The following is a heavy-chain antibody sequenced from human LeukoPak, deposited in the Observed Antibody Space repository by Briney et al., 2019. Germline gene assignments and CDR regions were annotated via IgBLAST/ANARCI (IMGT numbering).Heavy chain of an antibody. D-gene: IGHD2-15*01. Sequence: SETLSLTCTVSGGSISSYYWSWIRQPPGKGLEWIGYIYYSGSTNYNPSLKSRVTISVDTSKNQFSLKLSSVTAADTAVYYCARQGYCSGGSCRAYYYYYGTDVWGQGTTVTVSS. CDR1: GGSISSYY. J-gene: IGHJ6*02. V-gene: IGHV4-59*08. CDR3: ARQGYCSGGSCRAYYYYYGTDV. CDR2: IYYSGST.